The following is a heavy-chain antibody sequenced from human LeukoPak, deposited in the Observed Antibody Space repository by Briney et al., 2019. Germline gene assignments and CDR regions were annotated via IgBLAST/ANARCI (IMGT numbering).Heavy chain of an antibody. J-gene: IGHJ4*02. V-gene: IGHV3-21*01. CDR1: GFTFSSYS. D-gene: IGHD3-22*01. Sequence: GGSLRLSCAASGFTFSSYSMNWVRQAPGKGLEWVSSISSSSSYIYYADSVEGRFTISRDNAKNSLYLQMNSLRAEDTAVYYCARENAYYYDSSGYSDYWGQGTLVTVSS. CDR3: ARENAYYYDSSGYSDY. CDR2: ISSSSSYI.